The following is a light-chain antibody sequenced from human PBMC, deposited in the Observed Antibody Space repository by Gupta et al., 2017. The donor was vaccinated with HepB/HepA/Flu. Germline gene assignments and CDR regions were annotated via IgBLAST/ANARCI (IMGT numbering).Light chain of an antibody. V-gene: IGLV1-51*01. J-gene: IGLJ3*02. Sequence: QSVLTQPPSVSAAPGQKVTITCSGSSSNIGNNYVSWYQQLPGPAPNLLIYDNNRRRSGIPDRFSGSKSGTSATLTTTGLQAGDEADYYCDSPDNSRSNGVFGGGTKLTVL. CDR2: DNN. CDR1: SSNIGNNY. CDR3: DSPDNSRSNGV.